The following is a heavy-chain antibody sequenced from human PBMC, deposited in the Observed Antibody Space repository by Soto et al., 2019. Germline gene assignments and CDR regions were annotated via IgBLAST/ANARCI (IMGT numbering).Heavy chain of an antibody. CDR1: GFSLSTSGVG. CDR3: AHIVDALVIVPAADAFDI. D-gene: IGHD2-2*01. CDR2: IYWDDDK. J-gene: IGHJ3*02. Sequence: SGPTLVNPTQTLTLTCTFSGFSLSTSGVGVGWIRQPPGKALEWLALIYWDDDKRYSPSLKSRLTITKDTSKNQVVLTMTNMDPVDTATYYCAHIVDALVIVPAADAFDIWGQGTMVTVSS. V-gene: IGHV2-5*02.